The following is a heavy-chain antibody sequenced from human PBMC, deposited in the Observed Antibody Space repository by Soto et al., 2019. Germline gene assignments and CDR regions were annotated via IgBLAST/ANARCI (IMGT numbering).Heavy chain of an antibody. CDR2: IYPRGGS. CDR3: ATSLTQAAFDS. Sequence: PSETLSLTFTFSRGSIRGGVHYWNWIRQRPGKALEWIGYIYPRGGSDYKPSLRDLVSISVATSKNQVSLQLTSVTAADPAVYYCATSLTQAAFDSWGQGALVTVSS. CDR1: RGSIRGGVHY. V-gene: IGHV4-31*01. J-gene: IGHJ4*02. D-gene: IGHD6-25*01.